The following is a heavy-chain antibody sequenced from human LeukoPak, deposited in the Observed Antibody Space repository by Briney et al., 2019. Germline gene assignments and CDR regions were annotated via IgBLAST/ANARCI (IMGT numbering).Heavy chain of an antibody. J-gene: IGHJ4*02. Sequence: GGSLRLSCAASGSTFRSYRMNGVRQAPGKGLECVSSISSSSSYIYYAVSVKGRFTISRDNDKNSLCLQMNSLRAEDTAVYYCARGGGGSYYHLLDYWGQGTLVTVSS. CDR1: GSTFRSYR. D-gene: IGHD1-26*01. V-gene: IGHV3-21*01. CDR3: ARGGGGSYYHLLDY. CDR2: ISSSSSYI.